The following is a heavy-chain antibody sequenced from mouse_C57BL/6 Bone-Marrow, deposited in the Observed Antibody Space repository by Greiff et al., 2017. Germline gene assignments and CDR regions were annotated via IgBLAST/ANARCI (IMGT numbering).Heavy chain of an antibody. J-gene: IGHJ4*01. V-gene: IGHV5-9*01. Sequence: EVNVVESGGGLVKPGGSLKLSCAASGFTFSSYTMSWVRQTPEKRLEWVATISGSGGNTYYPDSVKGRFTISRDNAKNTLYLQMSSLRSEDTALYDCASHYYGSSYYYAMDYWGQGTSVTVSS. D-gene: IGHD1-1*01. CDR3: ASHYYGSSYYYAMDY. CDR1: GFTFSSYT. CDR2: ISGSGGNT.